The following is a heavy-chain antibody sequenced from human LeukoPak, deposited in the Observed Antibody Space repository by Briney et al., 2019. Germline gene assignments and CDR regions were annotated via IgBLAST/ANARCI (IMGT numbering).Heavy chain of an antibody. D-gene: IGHD6-6*01. V-gene: IGHV3-23*01. J-gene: IGHJ4*02. CDR1: GFPFSSYA. CDR2: ISGSGGST. Sequence: GSLSLSCAASGFPFSSYAMSWVRQAPGKGLEWVSAISGSGGSTYYADSVKGRFTISRDNPKNTLYLQMNSLRAEDTAVYYCAKGDFEYSSVGDYWGQGTLVTVSS. CDR3: AKGDFEYSSVGDY.